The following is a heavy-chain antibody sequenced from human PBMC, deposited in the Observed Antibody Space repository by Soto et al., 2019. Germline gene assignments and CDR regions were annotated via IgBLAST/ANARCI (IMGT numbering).Heavy chain of an antibody. D-gene: IGHD2-2*01. CDR1: GFTFSSYG. CDR3: VAPSPRYQLLKAPPYVDY. J-gene: IGHJ4*02. V-gene: IGHV3-30*03. CDR2: ISYDGSNK. Sequence: QVQLVESGGGVVQPGRSLRLSCAASGFTFSSYGMHWVRQAPGKGLEWVAVISYDGSNKYYADSVKGRFTISRDNSKNTLYLQMNSLRAEDTAVYYCVAPSPRYQLLKAPPYVDYWGQGTLVTVSS.